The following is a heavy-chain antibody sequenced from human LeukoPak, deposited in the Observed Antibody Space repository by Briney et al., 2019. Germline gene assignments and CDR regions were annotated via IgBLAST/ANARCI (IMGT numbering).Heavy chain of an antibody. CDR2: ICSNDNNT. CDR3: AKGTSSSCYSAPNY. CDR1: GFTFSSYA. J-gene: IGHJ4*02. Sequence: GGSLRLSCAASGFTFSSYAMNWVRQAPGKGLEWISAICSNDNNTYYANSVKGRFTISRDNSKNTLSLQLNSLRAEDTAVYYCAKGTSSSCYSAPNYWGQGTLVTVSS. D-gene: IGHD2-15*01. V-gene: IGHV3-23*01.